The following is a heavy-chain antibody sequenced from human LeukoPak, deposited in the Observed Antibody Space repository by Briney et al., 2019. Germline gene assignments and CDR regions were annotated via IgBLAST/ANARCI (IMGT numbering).Heavy chain of an antibody. J-gene: IGHJ3*02. V-gene: IGHV4-38-2*02. CDR3: ARTTTVTSDAFDI. D-gene: IGHD4-17*01. Sequence: PSETLSLTCTVSGYSISSGYYWGWIRQPPGKGLEWIGSIYHSGSTYYNPSLKSRVTISVDTSKNQFSLKLSSVTAADTAVYYCARTTTVTSDAFDIWGQGTMVTVSS. CDR1: GYSISSGYY. CDR2: IYHSGST.